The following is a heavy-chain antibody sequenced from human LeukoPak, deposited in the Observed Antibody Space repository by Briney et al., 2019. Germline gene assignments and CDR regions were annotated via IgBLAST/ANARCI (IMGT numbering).Heavy chain of an antibody. Sequence: PSETLSLTCAVSGGSISSGGYSWSWIRQPPGKGLEWIGYIYHSGSTYYNPSLKSRVSILVDTSKNQFSLKLSSVTAADTAIYYCARAGDCSSSSCYARYYYGMDVWGQGTTVTVSS. D-gene: IGHD2-2*01. CDR3: ARAGDCSSSSCYARYYYGMDV. V-gene: IGHV4-30-2*01. CDR2: IYHSGST. J-gene: IGHJ6*02. CDR1: GGSISSGGYS.